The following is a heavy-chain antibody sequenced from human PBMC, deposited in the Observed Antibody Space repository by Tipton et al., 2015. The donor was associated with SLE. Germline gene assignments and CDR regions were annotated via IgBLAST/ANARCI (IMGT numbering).Heavy chain of an antibody. CDR1: GITVSDNC. CDR2: IYSGGTT. V-gene: IGHV3-66*02. Sequence: SLRLSCAASGITVSDNCMNWVRQAPGKGLEWVSVIYSGGTTYYADTARGRVTISRDNSQNTVFLQMNSLTTDDTAVYYCARTLDALDIWGQGTMATVSS. J-gene: IGHJ3*02. CDR3: ARTLDALDI.